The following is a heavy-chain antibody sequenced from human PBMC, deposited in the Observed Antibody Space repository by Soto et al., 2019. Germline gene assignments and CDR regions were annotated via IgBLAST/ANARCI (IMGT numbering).Heavy chain of an antibody. J-gene: IGHJ4*02. CDR2: IYYSGST. CDR3: ATFLNVNNDY. CDR1: GGSISRGDYY. Sequence: PSETLSLTCTVSGGSISRGDYYWSCIRQPPGKGREWIGYIYYSGSTYYNPSLKSRVTIPVDTSKNQFSLKLSCATAADTAGYYCATFLNVNNDYWGQGTLVTVSS. V-gene: IGHV4-30-4*01.